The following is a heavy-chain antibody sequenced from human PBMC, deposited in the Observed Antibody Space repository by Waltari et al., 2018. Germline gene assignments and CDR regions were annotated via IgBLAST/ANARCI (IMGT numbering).Heavy chain of an antibody. V-gene: IGHV3-23*01. CDR1: GFPFSSYA. CDR2: ISGSGGST. D-gene: IGHD2-21*01. CDR3: AKDLGAYCGGDCLDHDAFDI. Sequence: EVQLLESGGGLVQPGGSLRLSCAASGFPFSSYAMSWVRPAPGKGLGWVSAISGSGGSTYYADSVKGRFTISRDNSKNTLYLQMNSLRAEDTAVYYCAKDLGAYCGGDCLDHDAFDIWGQGTMVTVSS. J-gene: IGHJ3*02.